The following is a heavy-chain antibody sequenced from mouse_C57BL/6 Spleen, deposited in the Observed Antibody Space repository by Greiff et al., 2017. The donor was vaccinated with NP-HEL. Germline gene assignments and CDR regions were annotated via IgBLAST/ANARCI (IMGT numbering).Heavy chain of an antibody. CDR3: ARYKGNFDY. CDR1: GFTFTDYY. J-gene: IGHJ2*01. V-gene: IGHV7-3*01. CDR2: IRNKANGYTT. D-gene: IGHD2-14*01. Sequence: EVKLMESGGGLVQPGGSLSLSCAASGFTFTDYYMSWVRQPPGKALEWLGFIRNKANGYTTEYSASVKGRFTISRDTSQSILYLQMNALRAEDSATYYCARYKGNFDYWGQGTTLTVAS.